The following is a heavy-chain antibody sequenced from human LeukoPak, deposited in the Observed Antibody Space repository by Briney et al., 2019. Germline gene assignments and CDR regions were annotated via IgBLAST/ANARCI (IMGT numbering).Heavy chain of an antibody. CDR2: ISGSGGST. Sequence: PGGSLRLSCAASGFTFSTYVIHWVRQAPGKGLEWVSAISGSGGSTYYADSVKGRFTISRDNSKNTLYLQMNSLRAEDTAVYYCAKRLSYSSSWGVFDYWGQGTLVTVSS. J-gene: IGHJ4*02. CDR3: AKRLSYSSSWGVFDY. V-gene: IGHV3-23*01. CDR1: GFTFSTYV. D-gene: IGHD6-6*01.